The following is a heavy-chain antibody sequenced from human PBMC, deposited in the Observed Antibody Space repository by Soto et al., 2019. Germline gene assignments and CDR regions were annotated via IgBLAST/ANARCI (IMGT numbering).Heavy chain of an antibody. D-gene: IGHD1-26*01. CDR2: IYYSGST. Sequence: KPSETLSLTCTVSGGSISSSSYYWGWIRQPPGKGLEWIGSIYYSGSTYYNPSLKSRVTISVDTSKNQFSLKLSSVTAADTAVYYCARRSRIVGATGGFDYWGQGTLVTVSS. J-gene: IGHJ4*02. V-gene: IGHV4-39*01. CDR3: ARRSRIVGATGGFDY. CDR1: GGSISSSSYY.